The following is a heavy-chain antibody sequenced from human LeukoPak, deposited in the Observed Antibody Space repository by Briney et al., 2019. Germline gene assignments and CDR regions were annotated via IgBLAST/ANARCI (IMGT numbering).Heavy chain of an antibody. CDR3: ARADTVTTLDFDY. V-gene: IGHV4-30-2*01. CDR1: GGSISSGGYS. Sequence: PSQTLSLTCAVPGGSISSGGYSWSWIRQPPGKGLEWIGYIYHSGSTYYNPSLKSRVTISVDRSKNQFSLKLSSVTAADTAVYYCARADTVTTLDFDYWGQGTLVTVSS. J-gene: IGHJ4*02. CDR2: IYHSGST. D-gene: IGHD4-17*01.